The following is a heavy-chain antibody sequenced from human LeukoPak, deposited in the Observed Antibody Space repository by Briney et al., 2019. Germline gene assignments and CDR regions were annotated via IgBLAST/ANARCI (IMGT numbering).Heavy chain of an antibody. Sequence: GESLKISCKGSGYSFTSYWIAWVRQMPGKGLEWMGITYPGDSDTRYSPSFQGQVTISADKSISTAYLQWSSLKASDTAMYYCARRGLNYYDSSGYGGLFDYWGQGTLVTVSS. CDR2: TYPGDSDT. D-gene: IGHD3-22*01. J-gene: IGHJ4*02. V-gene: IGHV5-51*01. CDR3: ARRGLNYYDSSGYGGLFDY. CDR1: GYSFTSYW.